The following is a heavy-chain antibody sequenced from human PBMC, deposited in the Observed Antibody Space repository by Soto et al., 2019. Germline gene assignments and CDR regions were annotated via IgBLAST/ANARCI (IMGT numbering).Heavy chain of an antibody. J-gene: IGHJ4*02. V-gene: IGHV1-69*06. D-gene: IGHD3-3*01. Sequence: SVKVSCKSSGGTFSSFINYPINWVRQAPGQGLEWMGGIVPNVGTVNYAQKFRGKVTITADKSTGTAYMELSSLRSEDTALYYCARRDTSGFLRYFDNWGQGTQVTVPQ. CDR2: IVPNVGTV. CDR3: ARRDTSGFLRYFDN. CDR1: GGTFSSFINYP.